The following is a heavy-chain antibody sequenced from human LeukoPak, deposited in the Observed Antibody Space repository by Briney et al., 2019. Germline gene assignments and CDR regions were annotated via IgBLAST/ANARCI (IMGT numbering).Heavy chain of an antibody. CDR2: IRSSGSTI. CDR1: GFTFSSYE. J-gene: IGHJ6*04. D-gene: IGHD3-10*02. CDR3: AELGITMIGGV. Sequence: GGSLRLSCAASGFTFSSYEMNWVRQAPGKGLEWVSYIRSSGSTIYYADSVKGRFTISRDNAKNSLYLQMNSLRAEDTAVYYCAELGITMIGGVWGKGTTVTISS. V-gene: IGHV3-48*03.